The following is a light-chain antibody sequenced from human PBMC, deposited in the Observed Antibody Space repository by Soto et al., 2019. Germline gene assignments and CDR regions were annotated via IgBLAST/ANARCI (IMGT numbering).Light chain of an antibody. CDR1: QDIYNY. J-gene: IGKJ5*01. CDR3: QQYDNLPIT. V-gene: IGKV1-33*01. CDR2: DAS. Sequence: DIQMTQSPSSLSASVGDRVTITCQASQDIYNYLNWYQQKPGKAPKLLICDASNLETGAPSRFSGSGSGTDFTFTISSLQPEDIATYYCQQYDNLPITFGQGTRLEI.